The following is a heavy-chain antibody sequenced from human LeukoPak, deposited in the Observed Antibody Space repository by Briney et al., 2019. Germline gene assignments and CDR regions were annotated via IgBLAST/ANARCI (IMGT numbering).Heavy chain of an antibody. CDR3: ARRRARGKAPNLDY. CDR1: GFTFSSYW. V-gene: IGHV4-34*01. Sequence: LRLSCAASGFTFSSYWMSWVRQAPGKGLEWFGEINHSGSTNYNPSLKSRVTISVDTSKSQFSLKLSSVTAADTAVYYCARRRARGKAPNLDYWGQGTLVTVSS. J-gene: IGHJ4*02. CDR2: INHSGST.